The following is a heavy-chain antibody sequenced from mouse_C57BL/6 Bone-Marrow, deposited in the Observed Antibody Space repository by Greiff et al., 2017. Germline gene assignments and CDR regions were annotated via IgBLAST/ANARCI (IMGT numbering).Heavy chain of an antibody. Sequence: VQGVESGAELARPGASVKLSCKASGYTFTSYGISWVKQRTGQGLEWIGEIYPRSGNTYYNEKFKGKATLTADKSSSTAYMELRSLTSEDSAVYFCARRATVVATRAWFAYWGQGTLVTVSA. V-gene: IGHV1-81*01. D-gene: IGHD1-1*01. CDR3: ARRATVVATRAWFAY. CDR1: GYTFTSYG. J-gene: IGHJ3*01. CDR2: IYPRSGNT.